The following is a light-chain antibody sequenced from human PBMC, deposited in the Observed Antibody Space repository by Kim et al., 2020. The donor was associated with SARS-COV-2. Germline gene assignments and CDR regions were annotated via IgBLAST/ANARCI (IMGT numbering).Light chain of an antibody. Sequence: QLVLTQSPSASASLGASVTLTCTLSSGHSSYAIAWHQQQPEKGPRYLMKLNSDGSHSKGDGIPDRFSGSSSGAERYLTISSLQSEDEADYYCQTWGTGIGVFGGGTQLTVL. V-gene: IGLV4-69*01. CDR1: SGHSSYA. CDR3: QTWGTGIGV. CDR2: LNSDGSH. J-gene: IGLJ3*02.